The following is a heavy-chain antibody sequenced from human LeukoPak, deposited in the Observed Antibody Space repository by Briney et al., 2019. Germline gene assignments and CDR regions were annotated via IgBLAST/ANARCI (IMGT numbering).Heavy chain of an antibody. D-gene: IGHD4-17*01. CDR1: GGTFSSYA. Sequence: ASVKVSCKASGGTFSSYAISWVRQAPGQGLEWMGGIISIFGTANYAQKFQGRVTITADESTSTAYMELSSLRSEDTAVYYCARDSDYGDYTGYDYYYGMDVWGQGTTVTVSS. CDR3: ARDSDYGDYTGYDYYYGMDV. V-gene: IGHV1-69*01. J-gene: IGHJ6*02. CDR2: IISIFGTA.